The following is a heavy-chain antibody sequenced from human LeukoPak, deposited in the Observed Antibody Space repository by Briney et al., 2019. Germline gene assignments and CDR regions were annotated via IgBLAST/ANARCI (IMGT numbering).Heavy chain of an antibody. Sequence: SETLSLTCTVSGGSISSYYWSWIRQPAGKGLEWIGRIYTSGSTNYNPSLKSRVTMSVDTSKNQFSLKLSSVTAADTAVYYCARTITMVRANWFDPWGQGTLVTVSS. CDR2: IYTSGST. D-gene: IGHD3-10*01. CDR1: GGSISSYY. CDR3: ARTITMVRANWFDP. V-gene: IGHV4-4*07. J-gene: IGHJ5*02.